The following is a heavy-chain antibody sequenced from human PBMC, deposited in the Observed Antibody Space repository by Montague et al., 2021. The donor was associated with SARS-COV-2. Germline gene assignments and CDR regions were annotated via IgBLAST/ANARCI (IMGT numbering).Heavy chain of an antibody. CDR2: IYYSSST. Sequence: SETLSLTCTVSGGSISSSSYYWGWIRQPPGKGLEWIGSIYYSSSTYYNPSLKSRVTISVYTSKNQFSLKLSSVTAADPAEYYCARGWFFPMPVVVISVPFDSWGQGALVTVSS. D-gene: IGHD3-22*01. V-gene: IGHV4-39*07. CDR1: GGSISSSSYY. CDR3: ARGWFFPMPVVVISVPFDS. J-gene: IGHJ4*02.